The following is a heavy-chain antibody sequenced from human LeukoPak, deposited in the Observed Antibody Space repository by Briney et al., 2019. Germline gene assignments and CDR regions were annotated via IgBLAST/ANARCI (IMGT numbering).Heavy chain of an antibody. V-gene: IGHV4-39*07. D-gene: IGHD3-10*01. CDR2: IYYSGST. CDR3: ARSDGYGLVGI. CDR1: GDSINRTGHY. J-gene: IGHJ3*02. Sequence: SETLSLTCTVSGDSINRTGHYWGWIRQPPGKGLEWIGNIYYSGSTYYNPSLKSRVIIIIDTPKNHFSLTLSSVTAADTAVYYCARSDGYGLVGIWGQGTMVTVSS.